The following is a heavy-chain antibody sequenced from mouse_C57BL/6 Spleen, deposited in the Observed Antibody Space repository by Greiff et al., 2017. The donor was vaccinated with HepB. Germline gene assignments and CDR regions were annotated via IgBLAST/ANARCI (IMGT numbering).Heavy chain of an antibody. V-gene: IGHV1-26*01. CDR1: GYTFTDYY. CDR2: INPNNGGT. J-gene: IGHJ2*01. Sequence: EVQLQQSGPELVKPGASVKISCKASGYTFTDYYMNWVKQSHGKSLEWIGDINPNNGGTSYNQKFKGKATLTVDKSSSTAYMELRSLTSEDSAVYYCASRGGYCNYPFDYWGQGTTLTVSS. CDR3: ASRGGYCNYPFDY. D-gene: IGHD2-1*01.